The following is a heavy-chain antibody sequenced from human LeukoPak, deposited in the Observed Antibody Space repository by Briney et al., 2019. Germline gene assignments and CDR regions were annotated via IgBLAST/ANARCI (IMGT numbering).Heavy chain of an antibody. CDR1: GGTFSSYA. Sequence: SVKVSCKASGGTFSSYAISWVRQAPGQGLEWMGGIIPIFGTANYAQKFQGRVTITADKSTSTAYMELSSLRSEDTAVYYCARARTGTSLTFDYWGQGTLVTVSS. V-gene: IGHV1-69*06. CDR2: IIPIFGTA. CDR3: ARARTGTSLTFDY. J-gene: IGHJ4*02. D-gene: IGHD1-1*01.